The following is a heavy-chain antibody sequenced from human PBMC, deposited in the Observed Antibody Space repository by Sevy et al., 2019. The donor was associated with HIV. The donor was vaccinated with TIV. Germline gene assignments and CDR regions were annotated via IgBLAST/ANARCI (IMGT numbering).Heavy chain of an antibody. CDR3: AKDTTGYCSSTSCFTCYYGMDV. CDR2: ISGSGGST. D-gene: IGHD2-2*01. Sequence: GGSLRLSCAASGFTFSSYAMSWVRQAPGKGLEWVSAISGSGGSTYYADSVNGRFTISRDNCNNTLYLQMNSLRAEDTNVYYCAKDTTGYCSSTSCFTCYYGMDVWGQGTTVTVSS. J-gene: IGHJ6*02. V-gene: IGHV3-23*01. CDR1: GFTFSSYA.